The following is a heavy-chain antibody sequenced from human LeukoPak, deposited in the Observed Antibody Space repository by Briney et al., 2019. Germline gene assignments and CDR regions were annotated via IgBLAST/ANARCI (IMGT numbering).Heavy chain of an antibody. J-gene: IGHJ4*02. V-gene: IGHV1-18*01. D-gene: IGHD3-22*01. Sequence: ASVKVSCKASGYKFTSYGITWVRQAPGRGLEWMGWISADNGITNYAHKVQGRVTITADKSTSTAYMELSSLRSEDTAVYYCARGPYSSGYYGSYYFDYWGQGTLVTVSS. CDR3: ARGPYSSGYYGSYYFDY. CDR1: GYKFTSYG. CDR2: ISADNGIT.